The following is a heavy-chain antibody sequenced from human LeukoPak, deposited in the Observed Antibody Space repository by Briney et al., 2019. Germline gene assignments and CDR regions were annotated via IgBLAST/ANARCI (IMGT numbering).Heavy chain of an antibody. CDR1: GGSISGYY. Sequence: SETLSLTCTVSGGSISGYYWSWIRQPPGKGLEWIGHIYDSGSTNYNPSLKSRVTISVDTSKNQFSLKLSSVTAADTAVYYCAREFSWSGFFDYWGQGTLVTVSS. J-gene: IGHJ4*02. D-gene: IGHD3-3*01. CDR2: IYDSGST. V-gene: IGHV4-59*01. CDR3: AREFSWSGFFDY.